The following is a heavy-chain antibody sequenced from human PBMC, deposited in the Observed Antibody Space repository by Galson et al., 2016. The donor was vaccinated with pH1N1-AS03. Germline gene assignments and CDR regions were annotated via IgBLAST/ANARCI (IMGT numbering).Heavy chain of an antibody. D-gene: IGHD6-19*01. V-gene: IGHV4-38-2*01. CDR1: GYSITTGHY. Sequence: LSLTCAVSGYSITTGHYWGWIRQPPGKGLEWIGSIYPGVNADYNPSLKSRVTISVDTSKNQFSLKLSSVTAADTAVYYCARSPRVISVAGTFPSRFDPWGQGTLVTVSS. CDR3: ARSPRVISVAGTFPSRFDP. CDR2: IYPGVNA. J-gene: IGHJ5*02.